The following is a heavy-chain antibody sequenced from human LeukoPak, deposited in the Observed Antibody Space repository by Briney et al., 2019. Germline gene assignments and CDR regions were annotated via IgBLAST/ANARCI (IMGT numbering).Heavy chain of an antibody. CDR3: ARSMYVGVSAPRD. V-gene: IGHV3-53*01. Sequence: GWSLRLSCAASGFTVSSNYMSWVRQAPGKGLEWVSVFYSGGSTFYADSEKGRFTISRDDSKNTLYLQMNSLRAEDTAVYYCARSMYVGVSAPRDWGQGTLVTVSS. J-gene: IGHJ4*02. CDR1: GFTVSSNY. D-gene: IGHD3-16*01. CDR2: FYSGGST.